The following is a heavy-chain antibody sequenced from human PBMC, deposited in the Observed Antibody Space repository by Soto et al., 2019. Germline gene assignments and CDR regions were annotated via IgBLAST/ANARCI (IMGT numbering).Heavy chain of an antibody. CDR3: ARATMVRGVSYYYYYGMDV. Sequence: SSETLSLTCPVSGGSISSYYLSWIRQPPGKGLEWIGYIYYSGSTNYNPSLKSRVTISVDTSKNQFSLKLSSVTAADTAVYYCARATMVRGVSYYYYYGMDVWGQGSTVTVSS. V-gene: IGHV4-59*01. CDR1: GGSISSYY. CDR2: IYYSGST. D-gene: IGHD3-10*01. J-gene: IGHJ6*02.